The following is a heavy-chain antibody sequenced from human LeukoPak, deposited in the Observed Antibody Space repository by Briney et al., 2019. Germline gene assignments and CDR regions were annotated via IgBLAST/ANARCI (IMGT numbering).Heavy chain of an antibody. V-gene: IGHV1-69*05. CDR1: GGTFSIYA. CDR2: IIPIFGTA. Sequence: ASVTVSCKASGGTFSIYAISWVRQAPGQRGEWMGGIIPIFGTANYAQKFQGRVTITTDESTSTAYMELSSLRSEDTAVYYCARDYGGNSPHLDYWGQGTLVTVSS. J-gene: IGHJ4*02. CDR3: ARDYGGNSPHLDY. D-gene: IGHD4-23*01.